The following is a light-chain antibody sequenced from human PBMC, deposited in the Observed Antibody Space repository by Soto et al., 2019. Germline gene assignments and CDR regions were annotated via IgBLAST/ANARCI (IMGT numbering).Light chain of an antibody. CDR3: QQRSTWLGY. J-gene: IGKJ3*01. Sequence: EIVLTQSPATLSLSPGERATLSCRASQSVTSYLAWYQQKPGQDPRVLIYHASNRTTALPARISGSGYGTDFTLTISSLEPEDFAVYYCQQRSTWLGYFGPGTKVDIK. CDR2: HAS. V-gene: IGKV3-11*01. CDR1: QSVTSY.